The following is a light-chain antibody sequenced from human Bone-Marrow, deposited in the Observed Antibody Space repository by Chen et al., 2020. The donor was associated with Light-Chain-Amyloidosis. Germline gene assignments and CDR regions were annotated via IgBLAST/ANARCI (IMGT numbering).Light chain of an antibody. CDR3: QSYDSSLSGSRV. Sequence: QSVLTQPPSLSGAPGPRVTISCTVTSSNIGAGYDVHWYQQLPGTAPKLLIYGNSNRPSGVPDRFSGSKSGTSASLAITGLQAEDEADYYCQSYDSSLSGSRVFGTGTKVTVL. V-gene: IGLV1-40*01. CDR1: SSNIGAGYD. CDR2: GNS. J-gene: IGLJ1*01.